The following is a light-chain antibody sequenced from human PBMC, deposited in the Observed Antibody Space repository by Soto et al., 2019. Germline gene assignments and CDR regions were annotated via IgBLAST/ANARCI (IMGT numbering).Light chain of an antibody. Sequence: DIVMTQSPLSLPVTPGEPASISCRSSQSLLHRNGYNYLDWYLQKPGQSPQLLIYLGSNRASGVPDRFSGNGSGTDFTLKISRVEAEDVGVYYCMQALQTPTFGGGTKVEIK. CDR2: LGS. V-gene: IGKV2-28*01. CDR1: QSLLHRNGYNY. CDR3: MQALQTPT. J-gene: IGKJ4*01.